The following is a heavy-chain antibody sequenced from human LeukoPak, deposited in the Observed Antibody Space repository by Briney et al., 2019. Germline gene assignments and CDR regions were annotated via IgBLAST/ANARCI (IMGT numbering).Heavy chain of an antibody. CDR3: AKGQDPIVVVVAAILD. J-gene: IGHJ4*02. CDR2: ISYDGSNK. Sequence: GGSLRLSCAASGFTFSSYGMHWVRQAPGKGLEWVAVISYDGSNKYYADSVKGRFTISRDNSKNTLYLQMNSLRAEDTAVYYCAKGQDPIVVVVAAILDWGQGTLVTVSS. D-gene: IGHD2-15*01. V-gene: IGHV3-30*18. CDR1: GFTFSSYG.